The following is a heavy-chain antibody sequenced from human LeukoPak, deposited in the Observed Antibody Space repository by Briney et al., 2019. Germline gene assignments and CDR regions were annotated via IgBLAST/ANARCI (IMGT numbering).Heavy chain of an antibody. CDR2: TYYRSKWYY. Sequence: SQTLSLTCAISGDSVSSNSAAWNWIRQSPSRGLEWLGRTYYRSKWYYDYAATVRSRITINPDTSKNQLSLQLNSVTPEDTAVYYCARLRRYIKQATSGMDVWGQGTTVTVSS. V-gene: IGHV6-1*01. CDR3: ARLRRYIKQATSGMDV. J-gene: IGHJ6*02. CDR1: GDSVSSNSAA. D-gene: IGHD5-18*01.